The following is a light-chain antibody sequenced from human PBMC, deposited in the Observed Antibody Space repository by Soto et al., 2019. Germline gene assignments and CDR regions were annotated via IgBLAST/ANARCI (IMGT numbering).Light chain of an antibody. CDR1: SSDVGSYKL. CDR3: CSYAGSAV. J-gene: IGLJ2*01. V-gene: IGLV2-23*01. Sequence: QSALTQPASVSGSPGQSITISCTGISSDVGSYKLVSWYQQHPGKAPKLIVYGASERPSGVSNRFSGSKSGNTASLTISGLQAEDEADYYCCSYAGSAVFGGGTK. CDR2: GAS.